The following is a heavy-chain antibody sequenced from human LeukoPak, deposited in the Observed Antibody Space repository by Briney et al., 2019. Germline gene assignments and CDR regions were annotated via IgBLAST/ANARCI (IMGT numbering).Heavy chain of an antibody. D-gene: IGHD5-18*01. CDR3: ASTIKLERGYTYGYFDS. CDR2: IYYSGTT. J-gene: IGHJ4*02. CDR1: GDSVSSSSYY. Sequence: SETLSLTCTVSGDSVSSSSYYWGWIRQPPGKGLEWIGSIYYSGTTYYNPSLKSRVTISADTSKNQFPLRLSSVTAADTAVYYCASTIKLERGYTYGYFDSWGQGTLVIVSS. V-gene: IGHV4-39*01.